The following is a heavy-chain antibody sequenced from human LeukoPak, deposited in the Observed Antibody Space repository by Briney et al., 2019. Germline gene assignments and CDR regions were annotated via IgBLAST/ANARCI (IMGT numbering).Heavy chain of an antibody. V-gene: IGHV3-23*01. D-gene: IGHD2-15*01. CDR1: GFIFSNYA. CDR3: AKSTGGVVAPTSLTDP. Sequence: GGSLRLSCEASGFIFSNYAMSWVRQLPGRRLEWVSAITGSGGTTYYADSVKGRFTMSRDNSKNTLYLQMSSLRAEDTAVFCAKSTGGVVAPTSLTDPWGQGTLVTVSS. CDR2: ITGSGGTT. J-gene: IGHJ5*02.